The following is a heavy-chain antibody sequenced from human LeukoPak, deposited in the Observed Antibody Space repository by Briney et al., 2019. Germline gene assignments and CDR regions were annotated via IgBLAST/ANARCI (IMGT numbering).Heavy chain of an antibody. Sequence: PGGSLRLSCAASGFTFRNYGMQWFRLAPGKGLEWVAFIRYDGSMKYYVDSVKGRFTVSRDNSKNTLYLQMNSLRAEDTAVYYCAKDVNVGGDYFDYWGQGTLVTVSS. CDR3: AKDVNVGGDYFDY. J-gene: IGHJ4*02. CDR1: GFTFRNYG. D-gene: IGHD3-10*01. CDR2: IRYDGSMK. V-gene: IGHV3-30*02.